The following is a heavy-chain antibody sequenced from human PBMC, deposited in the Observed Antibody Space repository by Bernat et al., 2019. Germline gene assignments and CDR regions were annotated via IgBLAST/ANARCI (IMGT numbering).Heavy chain of an antibody. V-gene: IGHV4-61*05. CDR3: ARGAKVNMVQGGGWFDP. CDR1: GGSISSSSYY. J-gene: IGHJ5*02. CDR2: IYYSGST. D-gene: IGHD3-10*01. Sequence: QLQLQESGPGLVKPSETLSLTCTVSGGSISSSSYYWGWIRQPPGKGLEWIGYIYYSGSTNYNPSLKSRVTISVDTSKNQFSLKLSSVTAADTAGYYCARGAKVNMVQGGGWFDPWGQGTLVTVSS.